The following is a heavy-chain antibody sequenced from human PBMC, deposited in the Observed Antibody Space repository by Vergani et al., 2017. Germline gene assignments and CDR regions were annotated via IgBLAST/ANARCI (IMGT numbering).Heavy chain of an antibody. D-gene: IGHD3-10*01. Sequence: QVQLQESGPGLVKPSETLSLTCTVSGGSISSYYWSWIRQPAGKGLEWIGRIYTSGSTNYNPSLKSRVTMSVDTSKNQFSLKLSSVTAADTAVYYCAREGLGFGELLGDYYYYGMDVWGQGTTVTVSS. CDR2: IYTSGST. CDR1: GGSISSYY. V-gene: IGHV4-4*07. J-gene: IGHJ6*02. CDR3: AREGLGFGELLGDYYYYGMDV.